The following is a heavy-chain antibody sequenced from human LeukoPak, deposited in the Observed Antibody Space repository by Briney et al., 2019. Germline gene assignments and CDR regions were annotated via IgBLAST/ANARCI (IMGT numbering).Heavy chain of an antibody. Sequence: GGFLRLSCAASGFTFSSYGMHWVRQAPGKGLEWVAFIRYDGSNKYYADSVKGRFTISRDNSKNTLYLQMNSLRAEDTAVYYCAKDRALLGYSSSWYNYWGQGTLVTVSS. CDR1: GFTFSSYG. J-gene: IGHJ4*02. V-gene: IGHV3-30*02. CDR2: IRYDGSNK. CDR3: AKDRALLGYSSSWYNY. D-gene: IGHD6-13*01.